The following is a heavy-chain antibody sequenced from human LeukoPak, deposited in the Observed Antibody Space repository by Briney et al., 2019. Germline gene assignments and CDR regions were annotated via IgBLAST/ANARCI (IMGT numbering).Heavy chain of an antibody. D-gene: IGHD1-26*01. V-gene: IGHV4-59*12. CDR2: IYYSGST. CDR3: ARECVVGATNYYYYYYMDV. CDR1: GGSISSYY. Sequence: SETLSLTCTVSGGSISSYYWSWIRQPPGKGLEWIGYIYYSGSTNYNPSLKSRVTISVDTSKNQFSLKLSSVTAADTAVYYCARECVVGATNYYYYYYMDVWGKGTTVTISS. J-gene: IGHJ6*03.